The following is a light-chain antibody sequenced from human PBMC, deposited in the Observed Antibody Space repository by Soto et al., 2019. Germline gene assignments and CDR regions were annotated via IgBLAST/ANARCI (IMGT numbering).Light chain of an antibody. CDR3: QQYGRSPPVT. CDR2: GAS. V-gene: IGKV3-20*01. Sequence: EIVLTQYPGTLSLSPGERATLSCRASQSVSSSYLAWYQQKPGQAPRLLIYGASGRDTGIPHRFSGSGSGTHVTLTISRQEPEDVAVYYCQQYGRSPPVTFGQGTRLEI. CDR1: QSVSSSY. J-gene: IGKJ5*01.